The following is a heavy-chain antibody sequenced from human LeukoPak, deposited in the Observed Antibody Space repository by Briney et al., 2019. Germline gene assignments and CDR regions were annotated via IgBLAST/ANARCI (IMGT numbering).Heavy chain of an antibody. CDR2: IYPGDSDT. CDR1: GYTFTSYW. J-gene: IGHJ5*02. CDR3: ARLIMGGSDWYWFDP. Sequence: GESLKISCKVSGYTFTSYWIGWVRQMPGKGLEWMGIIYPGDSDTRYSPSFQGQVTFSADKSISTAYLQWSSLKASDTAMYYCARLIMGGSDWYWFDPWGQGTLVIVSS. V-gene: IGHV5-51*01. D-gene: IGHD3-9*01.